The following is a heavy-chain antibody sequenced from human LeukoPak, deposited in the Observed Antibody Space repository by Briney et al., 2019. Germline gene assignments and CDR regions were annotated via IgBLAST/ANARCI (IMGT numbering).Heavy chain of an antibody. CDR3: AKGPDRSVVYAMGYFDY. D-gene: IGHD2-8*02. Sequence: PGGSLRLSCAASGFTVSSNYMSWVRQAPGKGLEWVSAISGSGGSTYYADSVKGRFTISRDNSKNTLYLQMNSLRAEDTAVYCCAKGPDRSVVYAMGYFDYWGQGTLVTVSS. CDR2: ISGSGGST. J-gene: IGHJ4*02. V-gene: IGHV3-23*01. CDR1: GFTVSSNY.